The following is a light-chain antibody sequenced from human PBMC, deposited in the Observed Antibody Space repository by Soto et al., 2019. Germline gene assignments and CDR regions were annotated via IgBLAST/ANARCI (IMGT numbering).Light chain of an antibody. V-gene: IGKV3-15*01. J-gene: IGKJ2*01. Sequence: EIVMTQSPATLSASPGDRATLSFWASQSLNNNLVWYQQKPGHPPRLLIYHASTRAAGVPARFSGSGYGTEFTLTISSLQSEDFAVYYCQQFEQWPPLFSFGQGTRVEIK. CDR1: QSLNNN. CDR3: QQFEQWPPLFS. CDR2: HAS.